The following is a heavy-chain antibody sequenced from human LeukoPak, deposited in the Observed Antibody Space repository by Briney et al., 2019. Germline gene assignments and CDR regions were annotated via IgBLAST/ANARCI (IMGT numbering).Heavy chain of an antibody. V-gene: IGHV3-15*01. CDR2: TKSKTDVGTT. CDR1: GFTFSNAW. CDR3: TASPPGGDYFDY. D-gene: IGHD1-14*01. Sequence: GGSLRLSCAASGFTFSNAWMSWVRQAPGKGLEWVGRTKSKTDVGTTDFAAPVKGRFIISRDDSENTLYLQMHSLKTEDTAVYYCTASPPGGDYFDYWGQGTLVTVSS. J-gene: IGHJ4*02.